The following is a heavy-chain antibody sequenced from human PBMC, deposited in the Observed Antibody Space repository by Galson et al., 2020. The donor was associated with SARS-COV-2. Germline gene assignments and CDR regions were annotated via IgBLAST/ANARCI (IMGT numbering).Heavy chain of an antibody. CDR1: GDSVSSDDYY. Sequence: SETLSLTCSVSGDSVSSDDYYWSWIRQPPGKGLEWIGDISNTGRVNYNPSLSSRVAMSLHTSKNQFSLKLTSVTAADTAVYYCAREHFINTVCGVVLMRWFDPWGQGTPVTVSS. D-gene: IGHD3-3*01. V-gene: IGHV4-61*08. CDR2: ISNTGRV. CDR3: AREHFINTVCGVVLMRWFDP. J-gene: IGHJ5*02.